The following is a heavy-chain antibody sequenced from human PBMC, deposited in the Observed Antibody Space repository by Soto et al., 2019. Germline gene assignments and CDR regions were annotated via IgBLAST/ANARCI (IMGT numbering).Heavy chain of an antibody. CDR3: ARVPGP. CDR1: GDCISSGDYY. Sequence: SETLSLTCTVSGDCISSGDYYWSWIRQPPGKGLEWIGYIYYSGNTYYNPSLKSRVSISVDTSKNQFSLKMSSVTHAEMGVNYCARVPGPWGQGILVTVS. CDR2: IYYSGNT. V-gene: IGHV4-30-4*01. J-gene: IGHJ5*02.